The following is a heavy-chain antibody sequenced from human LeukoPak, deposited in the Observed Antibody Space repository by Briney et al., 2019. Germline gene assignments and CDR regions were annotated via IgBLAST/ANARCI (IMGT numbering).Heavy chain of an antibody. CDR2: IYYSGST. D-gene: IGHD3-22*01. V-gene: IGHV4-59*05. J-gene: IGHJ3*02. Sequence: SETLSLTCTVSGGSISSYYWSWIRQPPGKGLEWIGSIYYSGSTYYNPSLKSRVTISVDTSKNQFSLKLSSVTAADTAVYYCARPYYYSSGYDAFDIWGQGTMVTVSS. CDR3: ARPYYYSSGYDAFDI. CDR1: GGSISSYY.